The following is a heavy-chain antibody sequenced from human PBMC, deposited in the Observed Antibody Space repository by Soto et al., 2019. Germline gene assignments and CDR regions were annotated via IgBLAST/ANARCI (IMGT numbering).Heavy chain of an antibody. CDR3: ARMVRGSTVGYYYYMDV. J-gene: IGHJ6*03. V-gene: IGHV1-18*01. Sequence: QVQLVQSGAEVKKPGASVKVSCKTSGYTFTSHGISWVRQAPGQGLEWMGWISPYNGDTNYAQKLQGRVSVTTDSXXXXXXXXXXXXXSEDTAVYYCARMVRGSTVGYYYYMDVWGKGTTVTVSS. CDR2: ISPYNGDT. CDR1: GYTFTSHG. D-gene: IGHD3-10*01.